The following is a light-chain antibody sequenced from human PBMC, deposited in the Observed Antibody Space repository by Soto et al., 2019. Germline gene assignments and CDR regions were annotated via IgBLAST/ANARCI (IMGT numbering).Light chain of an antibody. V-gene: IGLV2-8*01. J-gene: IGLJ2*01. CDR3: SSYAGSNNVV. Sequence: QSALTQPPSASGSPGQSVTISCTGTSSDVGGYNYVSLYQQHPGKAPKLMIYEVSKRPSGVPDRCSGSKSGNTASLTVSGLQAEDEADDYCSSYAGSNNVVFGGGTKLTVL. CDR2: EVS. CDR1: SSDVGGYNY.